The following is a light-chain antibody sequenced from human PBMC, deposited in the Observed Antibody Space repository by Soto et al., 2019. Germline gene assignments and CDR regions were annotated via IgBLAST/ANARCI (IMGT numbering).Light chain of an antibody. CDR2: AAS. Sequence: DIQMTQSPSSLSASVGDRVTITCRASQSISTYVNWYQQKPGKAPKLPIYAASSLQSGVPSRFSGSGSGTDFTLTISSLQPEDFATYYCQQSYSTLTFGGGTKVDIK. CDR3: QQSYSTLT. CDR1: QSISTY. J-gene: IGKJ4*01. V-gene: IGKV1-39*01.